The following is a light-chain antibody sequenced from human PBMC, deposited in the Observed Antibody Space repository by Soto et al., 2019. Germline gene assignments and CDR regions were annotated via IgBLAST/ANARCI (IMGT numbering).Light chain of an antibody. CDR3: QQYNSYPWT. J-gene: IGKJ1*01. CDR1: QTINNW. V-gene: IGKV1-5*01. Sequence: DIQMTQSPSTLSASIGDRVTATCRASQTINNWLAWYQQKPGKAPKLLIYDASTLEGEVPSRFGASGSGTDFTLTITSLQPDDSATYYCQQYNSYPWTFGQGTKVEI. CDR2: DAS.